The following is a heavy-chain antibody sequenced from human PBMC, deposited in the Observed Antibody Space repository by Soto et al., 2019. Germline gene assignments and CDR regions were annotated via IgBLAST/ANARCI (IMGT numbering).Heavy chain of an antibody. V-gene: IGHV4-59*08. CDR3: ARQWGYNLDY. CDR1: GGSISSYY. Sequence: QVQLQESGPGLVKPSETLSLTCTVTGGSISSYYWSWIRQPPGKGLEWIGYISYSGSTNNNPSLTSRVTISVDTSKNQFSLKLSSVSAADTAVYFCARQWGYNLDYWGQGTLVTVSS. J-gene: IGHJ4*02. D-gene: IGHD5-12*01. CDR2: ISYSGST.